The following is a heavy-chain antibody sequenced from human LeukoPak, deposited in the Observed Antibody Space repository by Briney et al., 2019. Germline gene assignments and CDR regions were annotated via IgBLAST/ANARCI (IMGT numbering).Heavy chain of an antibody. Sequence: ASVKVSCKASGYTFSSYYMNWVRQAPGQGLEWMGIINPSRGSTSYAQKFQGRVTMTRDTSTNTVYMELSSLRSEDTAVYYCASGSYYYDSSGLDYWGQGTLVTVSS. CDR2: INPSRGST. CDR1: GYTFSSYY. CDR3: ASGSYYYDSSGLDY. D-gene: IGHD3-22*01. J-gene: IGHJ4*02. V-gene: IGHV1-46*01.